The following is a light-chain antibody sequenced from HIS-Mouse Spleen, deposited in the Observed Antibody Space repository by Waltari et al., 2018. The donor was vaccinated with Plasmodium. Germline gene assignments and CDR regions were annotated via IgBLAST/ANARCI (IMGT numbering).Light chain of an antibody. V-gene: IGKV3-20*01. J-gene: IGKJ2*01. Sequence: EIVLTQPPGTLSLSPGERATLSGRASQSVSSSHLAWYHQKPGQAPRLLIYGASSRATGIPDRFSGSGSGTDFTLTISRLEPEDFAVYYCQQYGSSPYTFGQGTKLEIK. CDR1: QSVSSSH. CDR2: GAS. CDR3: QQYGSSPYT.